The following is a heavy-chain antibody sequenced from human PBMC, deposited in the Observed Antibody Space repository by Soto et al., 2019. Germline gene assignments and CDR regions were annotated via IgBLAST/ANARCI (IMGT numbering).Heavy chain of an antibody. D-gene: IGHD2-8*01. V-gene: IGHV1-3*01. J-gene: IGHJ6*02. CDR1: GFTFTSSA. Sequence: GASVKVSCKASGFTFTSSAVQWVRQARGQRLEWIGWINAGNGNTKYSQKFQGRVTITRDISASTAYMELSSLRSEDTAVYYCAREIHCTNGVCYTFPVRYGMDVWGQGTTVTVSS. CDR3: AREIHCTNGVCYTFPVRYGMDV. CDR2: INAGNGNT.